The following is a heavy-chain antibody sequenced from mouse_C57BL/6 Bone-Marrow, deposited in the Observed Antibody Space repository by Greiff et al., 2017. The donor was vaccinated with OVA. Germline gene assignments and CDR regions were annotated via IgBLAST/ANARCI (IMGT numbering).Heavy chain of an antibody. Sequence: QVQLQQSGAELARPGASVKLSCKASGYTFTSYGISWVKQRTGQGLEWIGEIYPRSGNTYYNEKFKGKATLTADKSSSTAYMQLSSLTSEDSAVYFCARSTMVTTEGYYAMDYWGQGTSVTVSS. CDR2: IYPRSGNT. CDR1: GYTFTSYG. V-gene: IGHV1-81*01. J-gene: IGHJ4*01. D-gene: IGHD2-2*01. CDR3: ARSTMVTTEGYYAMDY.